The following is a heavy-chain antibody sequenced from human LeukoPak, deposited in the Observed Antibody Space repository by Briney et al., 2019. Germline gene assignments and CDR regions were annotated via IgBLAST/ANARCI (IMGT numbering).Heavy chain of an antibody. V-gene: IGHV3-21*01. CDR2: ISSGGTYI. CDR1: GSTFSIYT. J-gene: IGHJ6*02. CDR3: AREEDSSTIRSSYGMDV. D-gene: IGHD6-6*01. Sequence: GGSLRLSCATSGSTFSIYTMNWVRQAPGKGLEWVSCISSGGTYIYNADSVKGRFTISRDNAENSLYLQMNNLRAEDTAVYYCAREEDSSTIRSSYGMDVWGQGTTVTVSS.